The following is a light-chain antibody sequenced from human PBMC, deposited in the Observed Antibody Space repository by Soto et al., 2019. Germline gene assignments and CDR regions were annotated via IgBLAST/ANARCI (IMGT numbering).Light chain of an antibody. CDR2: DAS. CDR1: QSLSRS. CDR3: QQRSNYA. J-gene: IGKJ4*01. V-gene: IGKV3-11*01. Sequence: EIMLKQSPGTLSLSPGERATLSCRASQSLSRSLAWYQQKPGQAPRLLIYDASNRANGIPARFSGSGSGTDFTLTISSLEPEDFAVYYCQQRSNYAFGGGTKVDIK.